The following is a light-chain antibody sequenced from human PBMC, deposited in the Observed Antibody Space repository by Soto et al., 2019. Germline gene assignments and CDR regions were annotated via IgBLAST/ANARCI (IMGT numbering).Light chain of an antibody. J-gene: IGKJ5*01. CDR1: QNVSSY. CDR3: QQRSAWLT. V-gene: IGKV3-11*01. CDR2: DAA. Sequence: EIVLTQSPATLSLYPGERATLSCRASQNVSSYLAWYQQKPGHAPRLLIYDAAYRATGIPDRISGSGSGTDFSLTISSLEPEDSAVYYCQQRSAWLTFGQGTRLEIK.